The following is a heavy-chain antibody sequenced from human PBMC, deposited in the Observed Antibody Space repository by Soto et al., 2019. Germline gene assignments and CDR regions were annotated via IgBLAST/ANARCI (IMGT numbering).Heavy chain of an antibody. CDR2: IDYRGTT. Sequence: SETLSLTCTVSGGSISSSPYFWGWIRQPPGRGLEWIGSIDYRGTTYYNASLKSRVTLSLDTSKNQFSLKVNSLTAADTAVYFCSRRAPEGFDPWGQGTLVTVSS. CDR3: SRRAPEGFDP. V-gene: IGHV4-39*01. CDR1: GGSISSSPYF. J-gene: IGHJ5*02.